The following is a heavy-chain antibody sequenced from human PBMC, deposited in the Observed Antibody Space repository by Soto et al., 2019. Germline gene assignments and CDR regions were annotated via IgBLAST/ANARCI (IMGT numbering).Heavy chain of an antibody. CDR2: LSSSSSSK. Sequence: PGGSLRLSCAASGFSFSKYRMNWVRQAPGKGLEWVSYLSSSSSSKFYADSVKDRFTISRDNAKSLLYLQMNSLRAEDTAVYYCAKDRTMIVVVNPLDYWAQGTLVTVSS. D-gene: IGHD3-22*01. V-gene: IGHV3-21*05. J-gene: IGHJ4*02. CDR1: GFSFSKYR. CDR3: AKDRTMIVVVNPLDY.